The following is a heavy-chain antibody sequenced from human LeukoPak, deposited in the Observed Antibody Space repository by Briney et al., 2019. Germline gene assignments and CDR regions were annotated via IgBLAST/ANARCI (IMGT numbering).Heavy chain of an antibody. D-gene: IGHD1-26*01. Sequence: PSETLSLTCTVSGGSISSYYWSWIRQPAGKGLEWIGYIYYSGSTNYDPSLKSRVTISVDTSKNQFSLKLSSVTAADTAVYYCARFTGAAYYGMDVWGQGTTVTVSS. CDR1: GGSISSYY. V-gene: IGHV4-59*01. J-gene: IGHJ6*02. CDR3: ARFTGAAYYGMDV. CDR2: IYYSGST.